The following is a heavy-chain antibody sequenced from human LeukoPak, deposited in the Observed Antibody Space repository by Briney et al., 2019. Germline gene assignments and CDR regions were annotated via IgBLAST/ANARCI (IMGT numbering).Heavy chain of an antibody. J-gene: IGHJ1*01. D-gene: IGHD2/OR15-2a*01. CDR3: ATFSTRNAREFQS. Sequence: PGGSLRLSCAASAFRFSSFAMTWVRQAPGKGLEWVANIKTDGSEKYYADSVKGRFTISRDNAKNSLYLQMNSLRAEDTAVYYCATFSTRNAREFQSWGQGTLVTVSS. V-gene: IGHV3-7*01. CDR1: AFRFSSFA. CDR2: IKTDGSEK.